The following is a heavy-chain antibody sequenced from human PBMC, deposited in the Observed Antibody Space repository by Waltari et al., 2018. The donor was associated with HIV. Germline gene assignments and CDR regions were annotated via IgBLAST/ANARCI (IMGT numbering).Heavy chain of an antibody. J-gene: IGHJ6*02. CDR2: IYTSGST. CDR1: GGSISSGSYY. V-gene: IGHV4-61*02. CDR3: ARGIVGAKEKNNGMDV. Sequence: QVQLQESGPRLVKPSQTLSLTCTVSGGSISSGSYYWSWIRQPAGKGREWVGRIYTSGSTNYNPSLKSRVTISVDTSRNEFSLRLRSVTAADTGVYYCARGIVGAKEKNNGMDVWGQGTTVTVSS. D-gene: IGHD1-26*01.